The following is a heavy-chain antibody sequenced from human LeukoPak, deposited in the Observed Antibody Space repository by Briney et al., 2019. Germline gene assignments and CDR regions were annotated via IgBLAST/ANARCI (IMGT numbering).Heavy chain of an antibody. Sequence: ASVKVSCKASGYTFTSYYMRWVRQAPGQGLEWMGIINPSGGSTSYAQKFQGRVTMTRDTSTSTVYMELSSLRSEDTAVYYCARDHRVYYDSSGGFDPWGQGTLVTVSS. V-gene: IGHV1-46*01. CDR1: GYTFTSYY. D-gene: IGHD3-22*01. CDR3: ARDHRVYYDSSGGFDP. CDR2: INPSGGST. J-gene: IGHJ5*02.